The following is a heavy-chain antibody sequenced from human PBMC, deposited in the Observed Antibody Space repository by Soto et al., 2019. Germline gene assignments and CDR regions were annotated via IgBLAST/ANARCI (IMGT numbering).Heavy chain of an antibody. D-gene: IGHD5-12*01. CDR3: ARAPPTTNDAFDI. CDR2: IYYSGST. V-gene: IGHV4-31*03. CDR1: GGSISSGGYY. J-gene: IGHJ3*02. Sequence: SVTLSLTCTVSGGSISSGGYYWSWIRQHPGKGLEWIGYIYYSGSTYYNPSLKSRVTISVDTSKNQFSLKLSSVTAADTAVYYCARAPPTTNDAFDIWGQGTMVTVSS.